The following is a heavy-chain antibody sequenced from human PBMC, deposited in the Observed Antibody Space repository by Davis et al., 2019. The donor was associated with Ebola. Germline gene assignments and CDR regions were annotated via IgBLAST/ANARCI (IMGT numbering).Heavy chain of an antibody. CDR3: ARKGGPDY. CDR1: GFTFSSYW. D-gene: IGHD2-15*01. J-gene: IGHJ4*02. CDR2: VYRSGDI. Sequence: GESLKISCAASGFTFSSYWMSWVRQAPGKGLEWVSVVYRSGDIYYADSVKGRFTISRDNSKNTLYLQMNSLRAEDTAVYYWARKGGPDYWGQGTLVTVSS. V-gene: IGHV3-66*02.